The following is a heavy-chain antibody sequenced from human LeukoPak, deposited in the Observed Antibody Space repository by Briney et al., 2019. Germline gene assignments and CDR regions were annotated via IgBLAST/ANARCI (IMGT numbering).Heavy chain of an antibody. CDR1: GFTFSSYE. J-gene: IGHJ4*02. D-gene: IGHD3-10*01. CDR3: ASLWAGNY. Sequence: GGSLRLSCAASGFTFSSYEMNWVRQAPGKGLEWVSIIYSGGNTYYADYLKGRFTIYRDNSRNTVYLQMNSLRAEDTAVYYCASLWAGNYWGQGALVTVSS. CDR2: IYSGGNT. V-gene: IGHV3-53*01.